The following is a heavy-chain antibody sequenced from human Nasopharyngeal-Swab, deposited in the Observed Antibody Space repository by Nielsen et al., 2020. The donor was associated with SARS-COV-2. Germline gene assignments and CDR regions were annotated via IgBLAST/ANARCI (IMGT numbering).Heavy chain of an antibody. J-gene: IGHJ4*02. D-gene: IGHD2-15*01. Sequence: SETLSLTCTVSGGSISSSSYYWGWIRQPPGKGLEWIGSIYYSGSTYYNPSLKSRVTISVDTSKNQFSLKLSSVTAADTAVYYCARRGVVVRGGYYFDYWGQGTLVIVSS. CDR3: ARRGVVVRGGYYFDY. CDR1: GGSISSSSYY. CDR2: IYYSGST. V-gene: IGHV4-39*01.